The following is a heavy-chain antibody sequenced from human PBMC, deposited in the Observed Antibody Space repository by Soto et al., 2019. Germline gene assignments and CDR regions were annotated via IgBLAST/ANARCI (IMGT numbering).Heavy chain of an antibody. J-gene: IGHJ4*02. V-gene: IGHV1-69*02. CDR1: GGTFSSYT. CDR2: IIPILGIA. CDR3: ARASAHSKYCSGGSCYSVDY. D-gene: IGHD2-15*01. Sequence: GASVKVSCKASGGTFSSYTISWVRQAPGQGLEWMGRIIPILGIANYAQKFQGRVTITADKSTSTAYMELSSLRSEDTAVYYCARASAHSKYCSGGSCYSVDYWGQGTLVTVSS.